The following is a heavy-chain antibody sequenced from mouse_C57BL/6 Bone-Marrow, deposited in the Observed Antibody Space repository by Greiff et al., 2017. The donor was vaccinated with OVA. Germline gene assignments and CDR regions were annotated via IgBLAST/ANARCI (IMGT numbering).Heavy chain of an antibody. CDR2: ISNGGGST. V-gene: IGHV5-12*01. CDR3: ARLSYYGSSYDWYFDV. CDR1: GFTFSDYY. J-gene: IGHJ1*03. D-gene: IGHD1-1*01. Sequence: EVHLVESGGGLVQPGGSLKLSCAASGFTFSDYYMYWVRQTPEKRLEWVAYISNGGGSTYYPDTVKGRFTISRDNAKNTLYLQMSRLKSEDTAMYYCARLSYYGSSYDWYFDVWGTGTTVTVSS.